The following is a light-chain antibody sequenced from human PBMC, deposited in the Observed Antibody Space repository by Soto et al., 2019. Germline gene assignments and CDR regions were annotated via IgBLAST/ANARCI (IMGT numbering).Light chain of an antibody. CDR1: QSITRW. J-gene: IGKJ1*01. Sequence: DIQMTQSPSTLYASVGDRVTITSRASQSITRWLDWYQQKPGKAPKVLIYDVSSLESGGPSRFSGSGSGTEFTLTISSLQPYDFATYYCQQYNSYPCTFGQGTKMEIK. CDR2: DVS. CDR3: QQYNSYPCT. V-gene: IGKV1-5*01.